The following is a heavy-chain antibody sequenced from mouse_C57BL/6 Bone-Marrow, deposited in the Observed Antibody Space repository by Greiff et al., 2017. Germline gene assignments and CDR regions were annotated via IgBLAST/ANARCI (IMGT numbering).Heavy chain of an antibody. CDR1: GYSITSGYY. V-gene: IGHV3-6*01. Sequence: EVKLMESGPGLVKPSQSLSLTCSVTGYSITSGYYWNWIRQFPGNKLEWMGYISYDGSNNYNPSLKNRISITRDTSKNQFFLKLNSVTTEDTATYYCARDGGIYYYGSSYVAGGYWGQGTTLTVSS. CDR3: ARDGGIYYYGSSYVAGGY. J-gene: IGHJ2*01. CDR2: ISYDGSN. D-gene: IGHD1-1*01.